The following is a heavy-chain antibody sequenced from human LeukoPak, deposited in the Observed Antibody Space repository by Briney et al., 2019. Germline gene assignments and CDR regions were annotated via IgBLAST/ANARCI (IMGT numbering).Heavy chain of an antibody. J-gene: IGHJ6*03. CDR2: ISSSSSTI. CDR3: ARASYYDFWSGYSSDYYYYMDV. CDR1: GFTFSSDS. V-gene: IGHV3-48*02. Sequence: GGSLRLSCAASGFTFSSDSMNWVRQAPGKGLEWVSYISSSSSTIYYADSVKGRFTISRDNAKNSLYLQMNSLRDEDTAVYYCARASYYDFWSGYSSDYYYYMDVWGKGTTVTVSS. D-gene: IGHD3-3*01.